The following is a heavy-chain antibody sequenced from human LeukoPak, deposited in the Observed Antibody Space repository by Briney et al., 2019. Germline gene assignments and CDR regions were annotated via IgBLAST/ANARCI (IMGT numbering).Heavy chain of an antibody. CDR3: ARGFQYSSSWYGGFDP. V-gene: IGHV4-4*07. J-gene: IGHJ5*02. D-gene: IGHD6-13*01. CDR2: MFASGST. Sequence: SETLSLTCTVSGGSISSFYWNWIRQPAGKGLEWIGRMFASGSTIYNPSPTSRVTMSVDASKNHIYLRLSSVTAADTAVYYCARGFQYSSSWYGGFDPWGQGILVTVSS. CDR1: GGSISSFY.